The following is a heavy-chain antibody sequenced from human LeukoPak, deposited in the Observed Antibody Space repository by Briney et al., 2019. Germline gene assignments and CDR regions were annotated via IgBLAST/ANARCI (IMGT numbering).Heavy chain of an antibody. V-gene: IGHV1-46*01. Sequence: ASVKVSFKASGYTFTSYYMHWVRQAPGQGLEWMGIINPSGGSTSYAQKFQGRVTMTRDTATSTVYMELSSLRSEDTAVYYCARDLPSTRVVGATPIFDYWGQGTLVTVSS. CDR3: ARDLPSTRVVGATPIFDY. CDR1: GYTFTSYY. J-gene: IGHJ4*02. D-gene: IGHD1-26*01. CDR2: INPSGGST.